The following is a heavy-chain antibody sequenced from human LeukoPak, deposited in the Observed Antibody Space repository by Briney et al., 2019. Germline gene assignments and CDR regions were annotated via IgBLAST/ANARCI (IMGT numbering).Heavy chain of an antibody. Sequence: PGASVKVSCKASGYTFTGYYMHWVRQAPGQGLEGMGWINPNSGGTNYAQKFQGRVTMTRDTSISTAYMELSRLRSDDTAVYYCARDYPTGYSGSYFNWFDPWGQGTLVTVSS. CDR1: GYTFTGYY. J-gene: IGHJ5*02. D-gene: IGHD1-26*01. V-gene: IGHV1-2*02. CDR3: ARDYPTGYSGSYFNWFDP. CDR2: INPNSGGT.